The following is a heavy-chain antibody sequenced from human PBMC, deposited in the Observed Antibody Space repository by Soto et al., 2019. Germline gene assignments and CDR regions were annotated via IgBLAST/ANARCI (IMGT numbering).Heavy chain of an antibody. J-gene: IGHJ6*02. D-gene: IGHD3-22*01. V-gene: IGHV3-23*01. Sequence: GGSLRLSCAASGFTFSSYAMSWVRQAPGKGLEWVSAISGSGGSTYYADSVKGRFTISRDNSKNTLYLQMNSLGAEDTAVYYCAKDQSTYYYDSSGYYYYYYGMDVWGQGTTVTVSS. CDR3: AKDQSTYYYDSSGYYYYYYGMDV. CDR1: GFTFSSYA. CDR2: ISGSGGST.